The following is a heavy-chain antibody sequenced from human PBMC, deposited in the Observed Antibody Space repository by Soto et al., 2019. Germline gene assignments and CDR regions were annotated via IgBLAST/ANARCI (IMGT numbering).Heavy chain of an antibody. CDR3: ASAGSGGHLS. CDR1: GYTFTSYD. D-gene: IGHD6-25*01. V-gene: IGHV1-8*01. Sequence: QVQLVQSGAEVKKPGASVKVSCKASGYTFTSYDINWVRQATGQGLEWMGWMNPNSGNTGYAQKFQGRATMTRNTSITTASLNLRSMRSEDTAEYYGASAGSGGHLSWGQGPLFTVSS. CDR2: MNPNSGNT. J-gene: IGHJ5*02.